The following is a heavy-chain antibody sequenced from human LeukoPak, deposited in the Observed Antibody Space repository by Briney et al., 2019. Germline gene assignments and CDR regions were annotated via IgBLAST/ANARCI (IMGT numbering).Heavy chain of an antibody. J-gene: IGHJ3*02. Sequence: GGSLRLSCAASGFTFSRYEMKWVRQAPGKGLEWVSYISSSGTSIYYADSVKGRFTISRDNAKNSLYLQMNSLRAEDTAVYYCATGEGGSYYDSRGYYSDIWGQGTMVTVSS. V-gene: IGHV3-48*03. CDR1: GFTFSRYE. D-gene: IGHD3-22*01. CDR2: ISSSGTSI. CDR3: ATGEGGSYYDSRGYYSDI.